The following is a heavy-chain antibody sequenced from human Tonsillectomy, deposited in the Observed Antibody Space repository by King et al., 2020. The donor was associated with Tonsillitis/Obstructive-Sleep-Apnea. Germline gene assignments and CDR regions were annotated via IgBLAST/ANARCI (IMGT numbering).Heavy chain of an antibody. CDR3: AKGGAITGSSWYFAL. J-gene: IGHJ2*01. CDR1: GFTFSNYA. V-gene: IGHV3-23*04. D-gene: IGHD1-20*01. Sequence: LQLVESGGGLVQPGGSLRLSCAASGFTFSNYAMSWVRQAPGKGLEWVSAISGSGGSTYYADSGTGRFTISRDNSKNTLCLQMNSLRADDTAVYFCAKGGAITGSSWYFALWGRGTLVTVSS. CDR2: ISGSGGST.